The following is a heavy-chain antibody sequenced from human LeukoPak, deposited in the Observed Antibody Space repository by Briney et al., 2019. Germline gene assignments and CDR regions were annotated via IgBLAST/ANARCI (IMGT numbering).Heavy chain of an antibody. CDR3: AGRGQRYFRD. CDR2: IYRFGNT. CDR1: GDSISSDY. Sequence: PSETLSLTCTVSGDSISSDYWSWIRQAPGKGLEWIGYIYRFGNTDYNPSLMRRVTIHLDTSKQQLPLNLTSVTAADTAVYYCAGRGQRYFRDWGQGTLVTVSS. J-gene: IGHJ1*01. V-gene: IGHV4-4*08.